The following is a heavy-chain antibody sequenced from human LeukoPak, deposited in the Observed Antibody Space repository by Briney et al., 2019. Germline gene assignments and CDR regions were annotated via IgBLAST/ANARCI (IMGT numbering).Heavy chain of an antibody. CDR1: GYTFTGYY. CDR3: ARSRLGYCSGGSCYSGAI. Sequence: GASVKVSCKASGYTFTGYYMHWVRQAPGQGLEWMGQINPNSGGTNYAQKFQGRVTMTRDTSISTAYMELSRLRSDDTAVYYCARSRLGYCSGGSCYSGAIGGQGTRVTVSS. J-gene: IGHJ3*02. V-gene: IGHV1-2*06. CDR2: INPNSGGT. D-gene: IGHD2-15*01.